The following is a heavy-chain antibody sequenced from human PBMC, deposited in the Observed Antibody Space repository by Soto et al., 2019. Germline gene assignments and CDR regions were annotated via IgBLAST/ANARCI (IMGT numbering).Heavy chain of an antibody. V-gene: IGHV4-59*01. D-gene: IGHD2-21*02. CDR3: ARVAHCGGDCPYYFDY. Sequence: PSETLSLTCTVSGDSISTDYWSWIRQSPGKGLEWIGYIYYSGSTNYNPSLKSRVTISVDTSKNQFSLKLSSVTAADTAVYYCARVAHCGGDCPYYFDYWGQGNLVTVSS. CDR2: IYYSGST. CDR1: GDSISTDY. J-gene: IGHJ4*02.